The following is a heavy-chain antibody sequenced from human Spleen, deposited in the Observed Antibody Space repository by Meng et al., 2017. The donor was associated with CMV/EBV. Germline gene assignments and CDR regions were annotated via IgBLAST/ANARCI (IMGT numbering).Heavy chain of an antibody. CDR2: ISWDGGST. CDR1: GFTFDDYT. Sequence: GGSLRLSCAASGFTFDDYTMHWVRQAPGKGLEWVSLISWDGGSTYYADSVKGRFTISRDNAKNSLYLQMNSLRGEDTALYYCARDHDFWSGQSPMDVWGQGTTVTVSS. CDR3: ARDHDFWSGQSPMDV. J-gene: IGHJ6*02. V-gene: IGHV3-43*01. D-gene: IGHD3-3*01.